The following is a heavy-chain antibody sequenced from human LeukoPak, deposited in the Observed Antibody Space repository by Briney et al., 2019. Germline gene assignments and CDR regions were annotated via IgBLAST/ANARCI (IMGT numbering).Heavy chain of an antibody. CDR2: SRNKAKSYTT. J-gene: IGHJ4*02. D-gene: IGHD6-19*01. Sequence: GGSLRLSCAVSGFTFSDHFLDWVRQAPGKGLEWVGRSRNKAKSYTTEYAASVKGRFTISRDDSKNSLYLQMNSLETEDTAVYYCVRVGSVSGSDYLDYWGQGTLVTVSA. CDR3: VRVGSVSGSDYLDY. V-gene: IGHV3-72*01. CDR1: GFTFSDHF.